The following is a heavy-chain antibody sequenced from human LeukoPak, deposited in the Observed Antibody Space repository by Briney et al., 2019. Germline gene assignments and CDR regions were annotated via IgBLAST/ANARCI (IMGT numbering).Heavy chain of an antibody. CDR3: ARDQGYYDSSGYYSAFDI. CDR2: INLNSGGT. Sequence: ASVKVSCKASGYTFTGYYMHWVRQAPGQGLEWMGWINLNSGGTNYAQKFQGRVTMTRDTSISTAYMELSRLRSDDTAVYYCARDQGYYDSSGYYSAFDIWGQGTMVTVSS. J-gene: IGHJ3*02. V-gene: IGHV1-2*02. D-gene: IGHD3-22*01. CDR1: GYTFTGYY.